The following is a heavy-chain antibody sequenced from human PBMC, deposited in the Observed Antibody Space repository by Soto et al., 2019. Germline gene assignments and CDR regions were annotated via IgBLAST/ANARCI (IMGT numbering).Heavy chain of an antibody. CDR3: ARTPFGVAVDY. V-gene: IGHV5-10-1*01. D-gene: IGHD3-3*01. Sequence: RGESLKISCRGSGYSFSSYWISWVRQMPGKGLEWMGRIDPSDSYTNYSPSFQGHVTFSVDKSITTAYLLWSSLKASDSAMYYCARTPFGVAVDYWGQGSLVTVSS. CDR2: IDPSDSYT. CDR1: GYSFSSYW. J-gene: IGHJ4*02.